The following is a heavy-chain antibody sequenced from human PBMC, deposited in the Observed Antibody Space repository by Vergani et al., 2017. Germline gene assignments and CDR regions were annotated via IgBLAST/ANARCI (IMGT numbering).Heavy chain of an antibody. CDR1: GASINTGDYY. CDR2: ISYRRSP. V-gene: IGHV4-31*03. D-gene: IGHD2-8*02. CDR3: ARERCYFTRCTRDRGYYYMDV. J-gene: IGHJ6*03. Sequence: QVQLQEAGPGLVRPSQTLSLTCSVSGASINTGDYYWTWIRQLPGKGLEWIGSISYRRSPDYNQSLQSRLTISLDTSKNQFSLRMTSVTAAETAIYFCARERCYFTRCTRDRGYYYMDVWGTGTTVTVSS.